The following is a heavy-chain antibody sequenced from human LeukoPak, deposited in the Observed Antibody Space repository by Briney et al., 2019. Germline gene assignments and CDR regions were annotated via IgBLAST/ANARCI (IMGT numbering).Heavy chain of an antibody. Sequence: GGSLRLSCAASGFIFSTYAMHGVRQAPGKGLEWVAVISYDGSNKYYGDSVKGRFTISRDNSKNTLYLQMNSLRAEDTAVYYCARDGVLLWFGELFDFDYWGQGTLVTVSS. CDR3: ARDGVLLWFGELFDFDY. CDR1: GFIFSTYA. J-gene: IGHJ4*02. D-gene: IGHD3-10*01. CDR2: ISYDGSNK. V-gene: IGHV3-30*03.